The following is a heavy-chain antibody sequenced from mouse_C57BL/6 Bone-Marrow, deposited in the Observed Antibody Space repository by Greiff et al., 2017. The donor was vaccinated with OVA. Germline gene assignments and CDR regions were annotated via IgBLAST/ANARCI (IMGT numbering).Heavy chain of an antibody. J-gene: IGHJ4*01. CDR2: INPNYGTT. Sequence: EVKLQESGPELVKPGASVKISCKASGYSFTDYNMNWVKQSNGKSLEWIGVINPNYGTTSYNQKFKGKATLTVDQSSSTAYMQLNSLTSEDSAVYYCARAQATFQSSYYYAMDYWGQGTSVTVSS. D-gene: IGHD3-2*02. CDR1: GYSFTDYN. V-gene: IGHV1-39*01. CDR3: ARAQATFQSSYYYAMDY.